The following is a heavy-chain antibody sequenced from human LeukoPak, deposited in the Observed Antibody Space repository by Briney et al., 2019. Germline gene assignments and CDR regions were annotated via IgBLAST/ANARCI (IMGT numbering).Heavy chain of an antibody. D-gene: IGHD2-15*01. J-gene: IGHJ4*02. CDR1: GFTFSSYA. CDR2: ISDSGGAT. V-gene: IGHV3-23*01. CDR3: AKDMAGGGTYFDC. Sequence: TGGSLRLSCAASGFTFSSYAMHWVRQAPGKGLEWLSAISDSGGATFYADSVKGRFTISRDNSKNMLYLQVNSLRAEDTAVYYCAKDMAGGGTYFDCWGQGTQVTVSS.